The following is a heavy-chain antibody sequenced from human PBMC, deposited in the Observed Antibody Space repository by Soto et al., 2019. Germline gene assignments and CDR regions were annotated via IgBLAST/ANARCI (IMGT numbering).Heavy chain of an antibody. Sequence: EVQLVESGGGLVKPGGSLRLSCAASGFTVSSNAMSWVRQAPGKGLEWVSVIHSGGSTYYADSVKGRFTISRDNSKNTLFCQMTGVRAEDTALYYCARGVAPGTSAPDYWGQGALVIVAS. J-gene: IGHJ4*02. CDR1: GFTVSSNA. CDR2: IHSGGST. CDR3: ARGVAPGTSAPDY. D-gene: IGHD6-13*01. V-gene: IGHV3-66*01.